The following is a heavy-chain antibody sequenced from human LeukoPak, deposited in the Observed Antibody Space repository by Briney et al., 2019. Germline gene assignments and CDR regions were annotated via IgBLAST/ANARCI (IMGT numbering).Heavy chain of an antibody. CDR3: AREPFWSGYYSNLHFDY. D-gene: IGHD3-3*01. J-gene: IGHJ4*02. V-gene: IGHV3-30*03. CDR2: ISFDGSYK. Sequence: GGSLRLSCAASGFTFSSYGMHWVRQAPGKGLEWVAVISFDGSYKYYADSVKGRFTISRDNSKNTLYLQMNSLRAEDTAVYYCAREPFWSGYYSNLHFDYWGQGTLVTVSS. CDR1: GFTFSSYG.